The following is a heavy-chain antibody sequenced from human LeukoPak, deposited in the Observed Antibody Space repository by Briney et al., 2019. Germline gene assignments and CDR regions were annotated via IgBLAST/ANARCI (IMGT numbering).Heavy chain of an antibody. CDR1: GFTFTNYG. J-gene: IGHJ4*02. D-gene: IGHD6-19*01. V-gene: IGHV1-18*01. CDR3: ARDPSNTSGRYAYFDS. Sequence: ASVKVSFKASGFTFTNYGITWVRQAPGQGLEWMGWISAYNGDTKNAQKFQGRVTMTTDTSTTTAYMELRSLRSDDTAIYFCARDPSNTSGRYAYFDSWGQGTLVTVSS. CDR2: ISAYNGDT.